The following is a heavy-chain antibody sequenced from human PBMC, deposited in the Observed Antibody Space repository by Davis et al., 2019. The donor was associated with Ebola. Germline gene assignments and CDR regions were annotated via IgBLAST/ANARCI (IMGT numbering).Heavy chain of an antibody. J-gene: IGHJ6*02. D-gene: IGHD3-10*01. CDR1: GFTFGDSW. V-gene: IGHV3-23*01. CDR3: ARIQSGHHGMDV. CDR2: ISSSGTTT. Sequence: GGSLRLSCAASGFTFGDSWMSWVRQAPGKGLEWVSGISSSGTTTYYVDSVKGRFTISRDNSKNTLYLQMNSLRAEDTAVYYCARIQSGHHGMDVWGQGTTVTVSS.